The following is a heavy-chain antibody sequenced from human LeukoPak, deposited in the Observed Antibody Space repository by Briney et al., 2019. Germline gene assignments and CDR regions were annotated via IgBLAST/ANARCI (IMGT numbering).Heavy chain of an antibody. Sequence: GGSLRLSCAASGFTFSSYWMHWVRQAPGKGLVWVSRINSDGSNTIYTDSVKGRFTISRDNAKNTLSLQMNSLRAEDTAVYYCARDGPKGYCSSTSCYRGAFDYWGQGTLVTVSS. J-gene: IGHJ4*02. CDR3: ARDGPKGYCSSTSCYRGAFDY. V-gene: IGHV3-74*01. CDR2: INSDGSNT. CDR1: GFTFSSYW. D-gene: IGHD2-2*02.